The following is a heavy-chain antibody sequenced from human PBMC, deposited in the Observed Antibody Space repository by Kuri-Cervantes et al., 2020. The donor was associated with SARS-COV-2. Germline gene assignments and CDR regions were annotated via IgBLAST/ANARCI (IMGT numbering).Heavy chain of an antibody. CDR1: GGSISSGDYY. Sequence: LRLSCTVSGGSISSGDYYWSWIRQPPGKGLEWIGYIYYSGSTYYNPSLKSRVTISVDTSKNQFSLKLSSVTAADTAVYYCAGEYSSFAMDAFDIWGQGTMVTVSS. J-gene: IGHJ3*02. CDR3: AGEYSSFAMDAFDI. V-gene: IGHV4-30-4*08. CDR2: IYYSGST. D-gene: IGHD6-6*01.